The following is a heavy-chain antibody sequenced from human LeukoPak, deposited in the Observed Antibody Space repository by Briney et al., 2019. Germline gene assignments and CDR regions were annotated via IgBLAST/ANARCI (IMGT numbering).Heavy chain of an antibody. J-gene: IGHJ6*02. D-gene: IGHD5-12*01. CDR2: IYHSGST. CDR3: ARGRYSGSPGFYYYYYGMDV. Sequence: SETLSLTCTVSGYSISSGYYWGWIRQPPGKGLEWIGSIYHSGSTYYNPSLKSRVTISVDTSKNQFSLKLSSVTAADTAVYYCARGRYSGSPGFYYYYYGMDVWGQGTTVTVSS. V-gene: IGHV4-38-2*02. CDR1: GYSISSGYY.